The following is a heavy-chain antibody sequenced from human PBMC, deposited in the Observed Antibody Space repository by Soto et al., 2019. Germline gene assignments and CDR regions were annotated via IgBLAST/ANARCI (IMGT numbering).Heavy chain of an antibody. CDR2: IYPGDSDT. Sequence: PGESLKISSQCSGYSFTSYWIVWVRQMPGKGLEWMGIIYPGDSDTRYSPSFQGQVTISADKSISTAYLQWSSLKASDTAMYYCARGRGRIAVAGTRSTYYFDYWGQGTLVTVSS. J-gene: IGHJ4*02. D-gene: IGHD6-19*01. CDR1: GYSFTSYW. V-gene: IGHV5-51*01. CDR3: ARGRGRIAVAGTRSTYYFDY.